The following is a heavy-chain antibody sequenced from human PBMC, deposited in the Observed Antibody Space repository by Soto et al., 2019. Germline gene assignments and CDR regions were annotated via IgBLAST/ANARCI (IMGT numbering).Heavy chain of an antibody. D-gene: IGHD6-13*01. J-gene: IGHJ6*02. CDR3: ASPARTAGIEEDDYYYYGMDV. CDR2: IWYDGSNK. Sequence: GGSLRLSCAASGFTFSSYGMHWVRQAPGKGLEWVAVIWYDGSNKYYADSVKGRFTISRDNSKNTLYLQMNSLRAEDTAVYYCASPARTAGIEEDDYYYYGMDVWGQGTTVTVSS. V-gene: IGHV3-33*01. CDR1: GFTFSSYG.